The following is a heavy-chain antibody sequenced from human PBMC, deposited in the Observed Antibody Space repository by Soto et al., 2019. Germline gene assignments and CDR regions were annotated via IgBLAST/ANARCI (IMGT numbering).Heavy chain of an antibody. J-gene: IGHJ4*02. CDR1: GFTFSSYA. D-gene: IGHD3-9*01. CDR3: AKVSYYDILTGYYVDY. V-gene: IGHV3-23*01. Sequence: GGSLRLSCAASGFTFSSYAMSWVRQAPGKGLEWVSAISGSGGSTYYADSVKGRFTISRDNSKNTLYLQMNSLRAEDTAVYYCAKVSYYDILTGYYVDYWGQGTLVTVSS. CDR2: ISGSGGST.